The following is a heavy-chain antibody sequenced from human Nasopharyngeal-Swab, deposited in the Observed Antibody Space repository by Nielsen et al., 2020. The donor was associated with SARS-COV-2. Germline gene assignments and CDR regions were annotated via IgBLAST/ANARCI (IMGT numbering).Heavy chain of an antibody. CDR3: ARGPKMDTWIVVDPAEDWFDP. CDR1: GYTFTGYY. V-gene: IGHV1-2*04. J-gene: IGHJ5*02. Sequence: ASVKVSCKASGYTFTGYYMHWVRQAPAHGLEWMGWINPNSGGTNYAQKFPGWVTMNRDTSISTAYMELSRLRSDDTAVYYCARGPKMDTWIVVDPAEDWFDPWGQGTLVTVSS. D-gene: IGHD2-2*01. CDR2: INPNSGGT.